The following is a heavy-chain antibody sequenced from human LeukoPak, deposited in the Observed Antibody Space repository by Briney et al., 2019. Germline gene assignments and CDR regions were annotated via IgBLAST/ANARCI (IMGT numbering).Heavy chain of an antibody. CDR2: INHSGST. CDR3: ARALGYDFWSGYYTGNWFDP. D-gene: IGHD3-3*01. V-gene: IGHV4-34*01. Sequence: SETLSLTCAVYGGSFSGYYWSWIRQPPGKGLEWIGEINHSGSTNYNPSLKSRVTISVDTSKNQFSLKLSSVTAADTAVYYCARALGYDFWSGYYTGNWFDPWGQGTLVTVSS. J-gene: IGHJ5*02. CDR1: GGSFSGYY.